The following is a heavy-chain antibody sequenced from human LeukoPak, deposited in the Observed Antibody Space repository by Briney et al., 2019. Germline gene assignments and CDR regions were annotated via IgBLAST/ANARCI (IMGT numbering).Heavy chain of an antibody. CDR3: ARGDNSPPYYYYMDV. CDR2: INPNSGGT. V-gene: IGHV1-2*02. CDR1: GYTFTGYY. D-gene: IGHD2/OR15-2a*01. J-gene: IGHJ6*03. Sequence: ASVKVSCKASGYTFTGYYMHWVRQAPGQGLEWMGWINPNSGGTNYAQKLQGRVTMTTDTSTSTAYMELRSLRSDDTAVYYCARGDNSPPYYYYMDVWGKGTTVTVSS.